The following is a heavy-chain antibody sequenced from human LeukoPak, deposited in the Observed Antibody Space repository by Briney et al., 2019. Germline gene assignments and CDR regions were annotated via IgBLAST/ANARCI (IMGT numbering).Heavy chain of an antibody. CDR1: GFTFSSFG. D-gene: IGHD4-11*01. J-gene: IGHJ2*01. Sequence: GGTLRLSCAASGFTFSSFGMSWVRQAPGKGLEWVSAISSSSSYIYYADSVKGRFTISRDNAKNSLYLQMNSLRAEDTAVYYCARDQSTLWYFDLWGRGTLVTVSS. CDR2: ISSSSSYI. V-gene: IGHV3-21*01. CDR3: ARDQSTLWYFDL.